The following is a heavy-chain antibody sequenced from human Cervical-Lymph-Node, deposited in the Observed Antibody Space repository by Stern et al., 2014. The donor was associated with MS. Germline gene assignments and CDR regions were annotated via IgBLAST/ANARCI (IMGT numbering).Heavy chain of an antibody. D-gene: IGHD6-19*01. CDR1: GYTFTNYG. Sequence: QVQLEESGAEVKKPGASVKVSCKSSGYTFTNYGISWVRQAPGQGLEWMGWISGHNDDTNYVEKFQGRVTMTTDTSTSTAYMELRSLRSDDTAVYYCARDPRVAVAGTGGGFDPWGQGTLVTVSS. J-gene: IGHJ5*02. CDR2: ISGHNDDT. CDR3: ARDPRVAVAGTGGGFDP. V-gene: IGHV1-18*01.